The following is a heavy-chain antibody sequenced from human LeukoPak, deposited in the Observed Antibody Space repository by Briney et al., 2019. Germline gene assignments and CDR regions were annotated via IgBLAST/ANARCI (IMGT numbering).Heavy chain of an antibody. CDR2: IWYDGSNK. D-gene: IGHD5-24*01. Sequence: GGSLRLSCAASGFTFSSYGTHWVRQAPGKGLEWVAVIWYDGSNKYYADSVKGRFTISRDNSKNTLYLQMNSLRAEDTAVYYCAKVSRDGLVDAFDIWGQGTMVTVSS. CDR3: AKVSRDGLVDAFDI. J-gene: IGHJ3*02. V-gene: IGHV3-33*06. CDR1: GFTFSSYG.